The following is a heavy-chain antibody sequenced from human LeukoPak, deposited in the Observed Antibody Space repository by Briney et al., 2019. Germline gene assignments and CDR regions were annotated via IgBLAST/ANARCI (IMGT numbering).Heavy chain of an antibody. J-gene: IGHJ4*02. D-gene: IGHD4-17*01. Sequence: SETLSLPCAVYGGSFSGYYWSWIRQPPGKGLEWIGETTHSGSTNYNPSLRSRVTIAVDRSKNQFSLKLSSVTAADTAVYYCARRDYGDYVGSDYWGQGTLVTVSS. CDR1: GGSFSGYY. V-gene: IGHV4-34*01. CDR3: ARRDYGDYVGSDY. CDR2: TTHSGST.